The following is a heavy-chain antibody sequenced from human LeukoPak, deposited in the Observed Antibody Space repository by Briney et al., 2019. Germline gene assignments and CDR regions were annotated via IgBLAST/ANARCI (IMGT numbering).Heavy chain of an antibody. CDR3: ARSGGGVGATLDEYFQH. D-gene: IGHD1-26*01. J-gene: IGHJ1*01. CDR2: ISSSSSYI. Sequence: PGGSLRLSCAASGFTFSSYSMNWVRQAPGKGLEWVSSISSSSSYIYYADSGKGRFTISRDNAKNSLYLQMTSLRAEDTAVYYCARSGGGVGATLDEYFQHWGQGTLVTVSS. V-gene: IGHV3-21*01. CDR1: GFTFSSYS.